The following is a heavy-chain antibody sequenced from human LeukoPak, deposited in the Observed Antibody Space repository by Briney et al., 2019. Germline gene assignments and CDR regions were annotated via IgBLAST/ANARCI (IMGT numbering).Heavy chain of an antibody. J-gene: IGHJ3*02. CDR2: IYYSGST. CDR1: GYPINNAYY. CDR3: ARAMRRRPDAFDI. V-gene: IGHV4-61*01. Sequence: SETLSLTCAVSGYPINNAYYWVWIRQPPGKGLEWIGYIYYSGSTNYNPSLKSRVTISVDTSKNQFSLKLSSVTAADTAVYYCARAMRRRPDAFDIWGQGTMVTVSS.